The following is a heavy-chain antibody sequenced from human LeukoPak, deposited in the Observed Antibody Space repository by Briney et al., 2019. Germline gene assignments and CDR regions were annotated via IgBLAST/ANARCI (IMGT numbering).Heavy chain of an antibody. D-gene: IGHD6-19*01. V-gene: IGHV1-3*01. Sequence: GASVKVSCKASGYTFTSYAMHWVRQAPGQRLEWMGWINAGNGNTKYSQKFQGRVTITRDTSASTAYMELSSLGSEDTAVYYCARDPAVAGSSPLGYWGQGTLVTVSS. CDR2: INAGNGNT. J-gene: IGHJ4*02. CDR1: GYTFTSYA. CDR3: ARDPAVAGSSPLGY.